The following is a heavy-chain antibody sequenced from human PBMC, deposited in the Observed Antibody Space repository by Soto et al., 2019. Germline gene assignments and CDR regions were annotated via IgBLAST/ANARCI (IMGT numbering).Heavy chain of an antibody. CDR3: VRAERSGTTHVDY. D-gene: IGHD1-7*01. J-gene: IGHJ4*02. Sequence: EVQLVESGGVLVQPGGSLRLSCVASGLTFSDHYMDWVRQAPGKGLEWVGRSRNKAKSYTTDYAASVKGRFTISRDDSKSTVYLQMNSLETEDRSVYYCVRAERSGTTHVDYWGQGTLVTVSS. CDR2: SRNKAKSYTT. V-gene: IGHV3-72*01. CDR1: GLTFSDHY.